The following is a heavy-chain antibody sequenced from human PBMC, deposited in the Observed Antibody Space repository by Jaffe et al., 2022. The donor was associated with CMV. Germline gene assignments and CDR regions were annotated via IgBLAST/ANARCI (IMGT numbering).Heavy chain of an antibody. CDR2: IYYSGST. Sequence: QLQLQESGPGLVKPSETLSLTCTVSGGSISSSSYYWGWIRQPPGKGLEWIGSIYYSGSTYYNPSLKSRVTISVDTSKNQFSLKLSSVTAADTAVYYCARHSARYNWNYGEVMDWFDPWGQGTLVTVSS. V-gene: IGHV4-39*01. J-gene: IGHJ5*02. D-gene: IGHD1-7*01. CDR3: ARHSARYNWNYGEVMDWFDP. CDR1: GGSISSSSYY.